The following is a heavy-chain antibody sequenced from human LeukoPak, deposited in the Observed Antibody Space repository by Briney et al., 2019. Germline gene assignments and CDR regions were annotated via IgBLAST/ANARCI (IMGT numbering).Heavy chain of an antibody. CDR3: ARESPSYVVDY. J-gene: IGHJ4*02. Sequence: GGSLRLSCAASGFTFGSYWMSWVRQAPGKGLEWVANIKQDGSEKYYVDSVKGRFTISRDNAKNSLYLQMNSLRAEDTAVYYCARESPSYVVDYWGQGTLVTVSS. D-gene: IGHD1-26*01. CDR2: IKQDGSEK. CDR1: GFTFGSYW. V-gene: IGHV3-7*01.